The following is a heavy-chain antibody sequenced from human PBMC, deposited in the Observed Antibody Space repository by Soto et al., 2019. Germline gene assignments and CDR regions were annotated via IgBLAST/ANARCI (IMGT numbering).Heavy chain of an antibody. CDR2: INQDGNED. CDR3: ARTGDGHHDFLDY. V-gene: IGHV3-7*01. Sequence: QPGGSLRLSCAASGFTFSSYWMNWVRQAPGKGLEWVANINQDGNEDNLLDSVKGRSTISRDNAKNSLFLQMNSLRVDDTAVYYCARTGDGHHDFLDYWGQGALVTVSS. CDR1: GFTFSSYW. D-gene: IGHD1-1*01. J-gene: IGHJ4*02.